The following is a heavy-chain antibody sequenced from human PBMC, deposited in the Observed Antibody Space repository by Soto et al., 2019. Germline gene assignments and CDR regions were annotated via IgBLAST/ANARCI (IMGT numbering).Heavy chain of an antibody. V-gene: IGHV1-18*04. J-gene: IGHJ6*02. CDR2: ISAYNGNT. CDR3: ARDEDTAMVTGYYYYRMDV. D-gene: IGHD5-18*01. CDR1: GYTFTSYG. Sequence: QVQLVQSGAEVKKPGASVKVSCKASGYTFTSYGISWVRQAPGQGLEWMGWISAYNGNTNYAQKLQGRVTMTTDTSTSTAYMELRSLRSDDTAVYYCARDEDTAMVTGYYYYRMDVWGQGTTVTVSS.